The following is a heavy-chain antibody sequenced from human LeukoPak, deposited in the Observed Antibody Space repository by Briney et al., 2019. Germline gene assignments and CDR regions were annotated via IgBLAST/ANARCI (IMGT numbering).Heavy chain of an antibody. CDR3: ASHGHQLVMRPHGAFDI. J-gene: IGHJ3*02. CDR1: GGSTSSSSYY. D-gene: IGHD6-6*01. Sequence: SETLSLTCTVSGGSTSSSSYYWGWIRQPPGKGLEWIGSIYYSGSTYYNPSLKSRVTISVDTSKNQFSLKLSSVTAADTAVYYCASHGHQLVMRPHGAFDIWGQGTMVTVSS. V-gene: IGHV4-39*01. CDR2: IYYSGST.